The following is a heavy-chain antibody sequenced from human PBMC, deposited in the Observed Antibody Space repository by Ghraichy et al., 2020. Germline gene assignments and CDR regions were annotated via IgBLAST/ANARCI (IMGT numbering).Heavy chain of an antibody. V-gene: IGHV4-59*11. CDR2: IHYSGST. D-gene: IGHD5-18*01. J-gene: IGHJ4*02. Sequence: SETLSLTCTVSGGSINSQYWSWIRQPPGKGLELIGYIHYSGSTKYNPSLKSRVTISVDTSKNQFSLTLTSVTAADTAVYYCARAAYSYLFDYWGQGTLVTVSS. CDR1: GGSINSQY. CDR3: ARAAYSYLFDY.